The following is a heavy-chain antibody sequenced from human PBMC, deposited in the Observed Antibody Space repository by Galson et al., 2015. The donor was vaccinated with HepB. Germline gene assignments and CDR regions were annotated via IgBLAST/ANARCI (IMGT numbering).Heavy chain of an antibody. V-gene: IGHV3-15*01. CDR2: IKSKTDGGTT. Sequence: SLRLSCAASGFTFSNAWMSWVRQAPGKGLEWVGRIKSKTDGGTTDYAAPVKGRFTISRDDSKNTLYLQMNSLKTEDTAVYYCTGDFWSGYRSPFDYWGQGTLVTVSS. CDR1: GFTFSNAW. CDR3: TGDFWSGYRSPFDY. D-gene: IGHD3-3*01. J-gene: IGHJ4*02.